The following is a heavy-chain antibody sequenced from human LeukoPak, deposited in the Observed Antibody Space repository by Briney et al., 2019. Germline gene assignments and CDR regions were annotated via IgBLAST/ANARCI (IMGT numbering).Heavy chain of an antibody. CDR1: GFTFSSYA. D-gene: IGHD6-19*01. J-gene: IGHJ6*04. Sequence: TGRSLRLSCAASGFTFSSYAMHWVRQAPGKGLEWVAVISYDGSNKYYADSVKGRFTISRDNSKNTLYLQMNSLRAEDTAVYYCARDLYSSGWEDYYYYCGMDVWGKASTVSVSS. V-gene: IGHV3-30*04. CDR3: ARDLYSSGWEDYYYYCGMDV. CDR2: ISYDGSNK.